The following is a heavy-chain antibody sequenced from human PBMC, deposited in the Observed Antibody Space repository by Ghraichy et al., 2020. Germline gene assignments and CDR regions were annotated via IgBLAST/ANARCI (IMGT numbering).Heavy chain of an antibody. V-gene: IGHV1-58*01. J-gene: IGHJ6*02. CDR2: IVVGSGNT. D-gene: IGHD1-26*01. CDR1: GFTFTSSA. Sequence: SVKVSCKASGFTFTSSAVQWVRQARGQRLEWIGWIVVGSGNTNYEQKFQERVTITRDMSTSTAYMELSSLRSEDTAVYYCAAPEFSGSYYNYYGMDVWGQGTTVTVSS. CDR3: AAPEFSGSYYNYYGMDV.